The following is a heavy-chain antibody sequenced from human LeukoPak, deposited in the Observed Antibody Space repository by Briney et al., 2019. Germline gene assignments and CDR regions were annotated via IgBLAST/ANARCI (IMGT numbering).Heavy chain of an antibody. D-gene: IGHD2-21*02. J-gene: IGHJ4*02. V-gene: IGHV3-15*01. CDR1: GFTFSNAW. Sequence: PGGSLRLSCAASGFTFSNAWMSWVRQAPGKGLEWVGRIKSKTDGGTTDYAAPVKDRFTISRDDSKNTLYLQMNSLKTEDTAVYYCTTVSEYCGGDCYSRFDYWGQGTLVTVSS. CDR3: TTVSEYCGGDCYSRFDY. CDR2: IKSKTDGGTT.